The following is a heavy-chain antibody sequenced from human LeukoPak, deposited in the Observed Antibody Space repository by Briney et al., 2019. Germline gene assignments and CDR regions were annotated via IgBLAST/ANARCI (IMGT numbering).Heavy chain of an antibody. CDR2: VSGYNHNT. J-gene: IGHJ4*02. D-gene: IGHD1-26*01. Sequence: ASVKVSCKASGYTFTRYGVSWVRQAPGQGLEWVGWVSGYNHNTNYAHKLQGRVTMTTDTSTSTAYMELRSLTSDDTAMYYCARGGGRDSGRENDYWGQGTPVTVSS. V-gene: IGHV1-18*01. CDR3: ARGGGRDSGRENDY. CDR1: GYTFTRYG.